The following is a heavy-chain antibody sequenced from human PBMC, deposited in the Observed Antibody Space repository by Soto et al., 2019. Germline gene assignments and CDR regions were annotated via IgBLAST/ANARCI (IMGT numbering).Heavy chain of an antibody. CDR1: GYTFTSYA. CDR2: INAGNGNT. V-gene: IGHV1-3*01. D-gene: IGHD6-19*01. CDR3: ARDTRSSGWYNWSDP. J-gene: IGHJ5*02. Sequence: ASVKVSCKASGYTFTSYAMHWVRQSPGQRLEWMGWINAGNGNTKYSQKFQGRVTITRDTSASTAYMELSSLRSEDTAVYYCARDTRSSGWYNWSDPWGKEPLVTV.